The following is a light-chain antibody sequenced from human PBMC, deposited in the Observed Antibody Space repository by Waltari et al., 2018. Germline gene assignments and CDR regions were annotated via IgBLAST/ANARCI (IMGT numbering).Light chain of an antibody. CDR1: QSLGGNY. V-gene: IGKV3-20*01. CDR3: YHHDYSLT. J-gene: IGKJ4*01. Sequence: TVLTQSPGTLSLSPGERATLSCRASQSLGGNYLVWYQHKPGQPPRPLIYGVSRRATGVPDRFSGSGSGTDFTLTITRLEPEDFAVYYCYHHDYSLTFGGGTKVEI. CDR2: GVS.